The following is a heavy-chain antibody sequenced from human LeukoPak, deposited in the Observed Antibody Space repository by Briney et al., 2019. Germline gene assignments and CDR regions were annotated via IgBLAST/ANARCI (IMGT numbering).Heavy chain of an antibody. V-gene: IGHV3-21*01. CDR1: GFTFSSYS. CDR3: ARGLYYYDSSGPH. J-gene: IGHJ4*02. D-gene: IGHD3-22*01. CDR2: ISSSSSYI. Sequence: SGGSLRLSCAASGFTFSSYSMKWVRQAPGKGLEWVSSISSSSSYIYYADSVKGRFTISRDNAKNSLYLQMNSLRAEDTAVYYCARGLYYYDSSGPHWGQGTLVTVSS.